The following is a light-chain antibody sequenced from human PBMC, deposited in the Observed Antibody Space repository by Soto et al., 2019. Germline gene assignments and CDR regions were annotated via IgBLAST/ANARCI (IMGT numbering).Light chain of an antibody. J-gene: IGKJ5*01. Sequence: EIVMTQSPATLSVSPGERITISCRASQTVGSNLAWYQQKPGQAPRLLIYGAFNRATGIPARFSGSGSGTDFTLTISSLEPEDFAVYYCQQRNIWPPVTFGQGTRLEIK. CDR1: QTVGSN. V-gene: IGKV3-11*01. CDR3: QQRNIWPPVT. CDR2: GAF.